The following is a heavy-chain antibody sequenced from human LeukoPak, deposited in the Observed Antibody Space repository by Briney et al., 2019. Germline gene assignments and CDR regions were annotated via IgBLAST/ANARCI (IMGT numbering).Heavy chain of an antibody. CDR1: GGSISSYY. Sequence: SETLSLTCTVSGGSISSYYWSWIRQPAGKGLEWIGYIYYSGSTNYNPSLKSRVTISVDTSKNQFSLKLSSVTAADTAVYYCARMPPPPTAMDYYYYMDVWGKGTTVTVSS. V-gene: IGHV4-59*01. J-gene: IGHJ6*03. D-gene: IGHD2-2*01. CDR3: ARMPPPPTAMDYYYYMDV. CDR2: IYYSGST.